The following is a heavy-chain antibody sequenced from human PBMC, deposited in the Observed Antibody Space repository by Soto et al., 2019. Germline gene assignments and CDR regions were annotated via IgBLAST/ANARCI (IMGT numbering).Heavy chain of an antibody. J-gene: IGHJ6*02. CDR1: GDSVSSNSAA. CDR3: ARDNHGMDF. V-gene: IGHV6-1*01. Sequence: SQTLSLTCAISGDSVSSNSAAWNWIRQCPSRGLQRLGRTYYRSKWLNDYAVSVRGRITVNPDTSKNQFSLQLDSVTPEDTAVYYCARDNHGMDFWGQGTTVTAP. CDR2: TYYRSKWLN.